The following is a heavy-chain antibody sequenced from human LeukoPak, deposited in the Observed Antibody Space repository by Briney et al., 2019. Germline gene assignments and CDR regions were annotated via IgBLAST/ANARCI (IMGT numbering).Heavy chain of an antibody. CDR2: ITPSTTT. Sequence: GGSLRLSCAASGFTFSSYGMNWVRQAPGKGLEWVSYITPSTTTYYADSLKGRFTISRDNAKDSLYLQMNSLRAEDTAVYYCVTSGWDVWAKGPRSPSP. D-gene: IGHD6-19*01. V-gene: IGHV3-48*04. CDR3: VTSGWDV. J-gene: IGHJ6*02. CDR1: GFTFSSYG.